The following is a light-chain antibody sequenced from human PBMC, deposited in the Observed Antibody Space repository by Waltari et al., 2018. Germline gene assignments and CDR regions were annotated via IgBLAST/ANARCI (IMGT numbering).Light chain of an antibody. J-gene: IGKJ2*01. V-gene: IGKV3-20*01. Sequence: EIVLTQSPGTLSLSPGERATLSCRASQSVNSNYLAWYQQNPGQAPSLLIYAASNRAAEIPDRFSGSGSGTDFTLTISRLEPEDFAVYYCQQYGSSPRTFGQGTKLDIK. CDR2: AAS. CDR3: QQYGSSPRT. CDR1: QSVNSNY.